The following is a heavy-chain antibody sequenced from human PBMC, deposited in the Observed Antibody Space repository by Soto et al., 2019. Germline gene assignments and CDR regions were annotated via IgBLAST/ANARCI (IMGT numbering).Heavy chain of an antibody. CDR2: IIPIFGTA. V-gene: IGHV1-69*12. CDR1: GGTFSNYA. Sequence: QVQLVQSGAEVKKPGSSVKVSCKASGGTFSNYAISWVRQAPGQGLEWMGGIIPIFGTANYAQKFQGRVTITEXESXSXDYMELSSLRSEDTAIYYCAVGSVDIVPTGMKPFDPWGQGTLVTVSS. CDR3: AVGSVDIVPTGMKPFDP. D-gene: IGHD5-12*01. J-gene: IGHJ5*02.